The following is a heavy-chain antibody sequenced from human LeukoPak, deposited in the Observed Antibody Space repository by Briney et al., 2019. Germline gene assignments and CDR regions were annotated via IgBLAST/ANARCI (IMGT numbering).Heavy chain of an antibody. CDR3: ARGSSSWYHNWFDP. D-gene: IGHD6-13*01. V-gene: IGHV4-4*07. J-gene: IGHJ5*02. Sequence: SETLSLTCTVSGGSISGYYWSWIRQPAGGGLEWIGRIDTSGSTNYNPSLKSRVTMSVDTSKNQFSLKLSSVTAADTAVYYCARGSSSWYHNWFDPWGQGTLVTVSS. CDR2: IDTSGST. CDR1: GGSISGYY.